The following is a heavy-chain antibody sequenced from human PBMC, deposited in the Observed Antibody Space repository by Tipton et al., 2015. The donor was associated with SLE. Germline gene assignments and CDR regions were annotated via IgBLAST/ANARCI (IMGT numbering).Heavy chain of an antibody. CDR3: ARRLHWYFDL. V-gene: IGHV4-59*08. D-gene: IGHD3-16*01. J-gene: IGHJ2*01. CDR1: GGSISDSY. Sequence: TLSLTCTVSGGSISDSYWSWIRQPPGKGMEWIGDIYYSGSTNYNPSLKSRVTISVDTSKNRFSLKLSSVTAADTAMYYCARRLHWYFDLWGRGTLVTVSS. CDR2: IYYSGST.